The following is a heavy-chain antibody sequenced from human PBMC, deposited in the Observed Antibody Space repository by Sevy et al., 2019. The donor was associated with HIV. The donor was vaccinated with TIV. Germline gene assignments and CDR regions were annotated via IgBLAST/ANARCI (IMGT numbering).Heavy chain of an antibody. Sequence: GGSLRLSCAASGFTFSSHAMHWVRQAPGKGLEWVALISYDGVIKYYAESVKGRFTISRHNSKNTLYLQMNSLRADDTAVYYCAREAGYSTGWSPGNYWGQGTLVTVSS. CDR2: ISYDGVIK. CDR3: AREAGYSTGWSPGNY. V-gene: IGHV3-30*14. CDR1: GFTFSSHA. D-gene: IGHD6-19*01. J-gene: IGHJ4*02.